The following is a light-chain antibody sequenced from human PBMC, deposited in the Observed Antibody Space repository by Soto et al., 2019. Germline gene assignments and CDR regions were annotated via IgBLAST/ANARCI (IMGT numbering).Light chain of an antibody. Sequence: QTVVTQEPSLTVSPGGTVTLTCASSTGAVTSGYYPNWFQLKPGQAPRALIYSTNNKYSWTPVRFSGSLLGGKAALTLSGVQPEDEAEYYCLLYYGGQMGVFGGGTKLTVL. CDR2: STN. CDR3: LLYYGGQMGV. J-gene: IGLJ2*01. CDR1: TGAVTSGYY. V-gene: IGLV7-43*01.